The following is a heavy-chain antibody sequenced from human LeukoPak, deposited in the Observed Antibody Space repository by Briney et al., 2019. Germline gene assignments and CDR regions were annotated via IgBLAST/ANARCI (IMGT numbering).Heavy chain of an antibody. J-gene: IGHJ3*02. CDR1: GDSISDKYW. CDR3: AREGSRKEAFDI. CDR2: ISSSRSYK. V-gene: IGHV3-21*01. Sequence: ETLSLTCAVSGDSISDKYWWRWVRQAPGKGLEWVSSISSSRSYKYYADSVKGRFSISRDNAKNSLYLQMNSLRAEDTAVYYCAREGSRKEAFDIWGQGTMVTVSS.